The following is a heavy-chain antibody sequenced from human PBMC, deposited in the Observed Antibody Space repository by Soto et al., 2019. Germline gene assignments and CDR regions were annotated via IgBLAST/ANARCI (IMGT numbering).Heavy chain of an antibody. CDR1: GFTFSSYG. CDR2: IWYDGSNK. J-gene: IGHJ3*02. V-gene: IGHV3-33*01. Sequence: ESGGGVVQPGRSLRLSCAASGFTFSSYGMHWVRQAPGKGLEWVAVIWYDGSNKYYADSVKGRFTISRDNSKNTLYLQMNSLRAEDTAVYYCARGYCSSTSCYVPDAFDIWGQGTMVTVSS. CDR3: ARGYCSSTSCYVPDAFDI. D-gene: IGHD2-2*01.